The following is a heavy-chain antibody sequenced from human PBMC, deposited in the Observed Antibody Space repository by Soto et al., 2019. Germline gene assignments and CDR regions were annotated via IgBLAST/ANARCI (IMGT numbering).Heavy chain of an antibody. CDR1: GYTFTNYT. V-gene: IGHV1-69*02. Sequence: GASVKVSCKASGYTFTNYTISWVRQAPGQGLEWMGRIIPILGIANYAQKFQGRVTITADKSTSTAYMELSSLRSEDTAVYYCVPSWDWFDPWGQGTLVTVSS. CDR3: VPSWDWFDP. D-gene: IGHD3-16*01. J-gene: IGHJ5*02. CDR2: IIPILGIA.